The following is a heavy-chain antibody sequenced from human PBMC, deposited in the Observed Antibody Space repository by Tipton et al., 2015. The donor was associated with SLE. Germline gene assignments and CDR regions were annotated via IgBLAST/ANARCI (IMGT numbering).Heavy chain of an antibody. CDR1: GGSISSTSYY. CDR3: VRDGAGDLGAFDI. Sequence: TLSLTCNVSGGSISSTSYYWAWLRQPPGKGLEWIGSMYYSGTTYYNPSLKSRVTISVDTSKNQVSLKLRSVTAADTALYYCVRDGAGDLGAFDIWGPGTLVTVSS. CDR2: MYYSGTT. D-gene: IGHD2-21*02. J-gene: IGHJ3*02. V-gene: IGHV4-39*07.